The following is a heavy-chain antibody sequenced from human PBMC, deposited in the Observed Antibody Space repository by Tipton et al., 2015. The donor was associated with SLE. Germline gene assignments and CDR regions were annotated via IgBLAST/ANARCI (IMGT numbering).Heavy chain of an antibody. CDR3: ARSLAFPPSVMVRGATRGAFDI. D-gene: IGHD3-10*01. J-gene: IGHJ3*02. Sequence: LRLSCTVSGGSISSSSYYWGWIRQPPGKGLEWIGEINHSGSTYYNPSLKSRVTISVDTSKNQFSLKLSSVTAADTAVYYCARSLAFPPSVMVRGATRGAFDIWGQGTMVTVSS. CDR1: GGSISSSSYY. CDR2: INHSGST. V-gene: IGHV4-39*07.